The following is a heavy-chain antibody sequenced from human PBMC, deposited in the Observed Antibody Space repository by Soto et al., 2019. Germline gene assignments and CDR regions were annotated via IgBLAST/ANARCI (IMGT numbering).Heavy chain of an antibody. J-gene: IGHJ4*02. CDR2: ISSSSSYI. CDR3: ARDLGVGATPPDY. CDR1: GFPFIRYM. Sequence: PGGSLRLSCEASGFPFIRYMMNWVRQAPGKGLEWVSSISSSSSYIYYADSMKGRFTISRDNAKNSLYLQMNSLRAEDTAVYYCARDLGVGATPPDYWGQGTLVTVSS. D-gene: IGHD1-26*01. V-gene: IGHV3-21*01.